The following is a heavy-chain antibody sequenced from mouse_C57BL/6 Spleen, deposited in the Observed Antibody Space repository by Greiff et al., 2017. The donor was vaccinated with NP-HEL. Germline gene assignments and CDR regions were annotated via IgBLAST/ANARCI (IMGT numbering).Heavy chain of an antibody. CDR2: IYPRSGNT. Sequence: QVQLQQSGAELARPGASVKLSCKASGYTFTSYGISWVKQRPGQGLEWIGEIYPRSGNTYYNEKFKGKATLTADKSSSTAYMELRSLTSEDSAVYFCARPRDYGFDDWGQGTTLTVSS. V-gene: IGHV1-81*01. D-gene: IGHD2-4*01. CDR3: ARPRDYGFDD. J-gene: IGHJ2*01. CDR1: GYTFTSYG.